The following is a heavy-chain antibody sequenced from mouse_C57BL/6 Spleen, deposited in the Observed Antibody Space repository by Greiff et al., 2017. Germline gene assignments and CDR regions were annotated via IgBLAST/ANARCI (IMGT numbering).Heavy chain of an antibody. Sequence: EVQLQESGGGLVKPGGSLKLSCAASGFTFSSYAMSWVRQTPEKRLEWVATISDGGSYTYYPDNVKGRFTISRDNAKNNLYLQMSHLKSEDTAMYYCARGDGDPFDYWGQGTTLTVSS. D-gene: IGHD2-3*01. CDR1: GFTFSSYA. CDR3: ARGDGDPFDY. V-gene: IGHV5-4*01. CDR2: ISDGGSYT. J-gene: IGHJ2*01.